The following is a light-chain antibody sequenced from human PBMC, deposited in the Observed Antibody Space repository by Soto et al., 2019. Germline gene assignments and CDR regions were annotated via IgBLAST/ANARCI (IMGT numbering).Light chain of an antibody. J-gene: IGKJ4*01. CDR1: QTISSY. Sequence: DIQLTQSPSFLSASVGDRVTITCRASQTISSYLHWYQLKPGKAPQLLIYDASSLQSGAPSRFSGSGSGTEFTLTISGLQPDDFATFYCQQYNSYSALTFGGGTKVDIK. V-gene: IGKV1-5*01. CDR3: QQYNSYSALT. CDR2: DAS.